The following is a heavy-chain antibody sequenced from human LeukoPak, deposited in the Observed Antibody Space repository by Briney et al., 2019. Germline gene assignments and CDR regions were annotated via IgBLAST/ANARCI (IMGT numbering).Heavy chain of an antibody. CDR1: GDPISSYGDYSNYK. Sequence: PSETLSLTCTVSGDPISSYGDYSNYKWTWIRQPPGKGLEWIGYVYYSGSTNYNPSLKSRVTISIDTSKNQFSLNMRSVTAADTAVYYCARGTPNTARWGMITFGAYFDLWGQGTLVAVSS. J-gene: IGHJ4*02. CDR2: VYYSGST. CDR3: ARGTPNTARWGMITFGAYFDL. V-gene: IGHV4-61*01. D-gene: IGHD3-16*01.